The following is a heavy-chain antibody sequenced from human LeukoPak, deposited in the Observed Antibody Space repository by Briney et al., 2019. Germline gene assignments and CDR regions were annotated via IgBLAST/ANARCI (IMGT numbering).Heavy chain of an antibody. CDR2: ISFDGSNT. CDR3: AKDQGY. Sequence: PGRSLRLSCAASGFTFSTYGMNWVRQAPGKGLEWVALISFDGSNTYYADSVKGRFTISRENSKNTVYLQMNSLRAEDTAMYYCAKDQGYWGRGTLVTVSS. CDR1: GFTFSTYG. J-gene: IGHJ4*02. V-gene: IGHV3-30*18.